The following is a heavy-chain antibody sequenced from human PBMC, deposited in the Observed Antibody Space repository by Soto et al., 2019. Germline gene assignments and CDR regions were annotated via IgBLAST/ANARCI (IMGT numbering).Heavy chain of an antibody. Sequence: ASVKVSCKASGYTFTSYGISWVRQAPGQGLEWMGWISAYNGNTNYAQKLQGRVTMTTDTSTSTAYMELRSLRSDDTAVYYCARDARAKYCSGGSCAQDFDYWGRGTLVTVSS. J-gene: IGHJ4*02. D-gene: IGHD2-15*01. CDR1: GYTFTSYG. CDR2: ISAYNGNT. V-gene: IGHV1-18*01. CDR3: ARDARAKYCSGGSCAQDFDY.